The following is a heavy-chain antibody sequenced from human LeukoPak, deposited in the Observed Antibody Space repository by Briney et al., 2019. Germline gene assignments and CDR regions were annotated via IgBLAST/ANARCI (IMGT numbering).Heavy chain of an antibody. CDR3: ARDDCSSTSCYGWFDP. D-gene: IGHD2-2*01. V-gene: IGHV3-30*04. Sequence: GRSLRLSCAASGFTFSSYAMHWVRQAPGKGLAWVAVISYDGSNKYYADSVKGRFTISRDNSKNTLYLQMNSLRAEDTAVYYCARDDCSSTSCYGWFDPWGQGTLVTVSS. CDR2: ISYDGSNK. CDR1: GFTFSSYA. J-gene: IGHJ5*02.